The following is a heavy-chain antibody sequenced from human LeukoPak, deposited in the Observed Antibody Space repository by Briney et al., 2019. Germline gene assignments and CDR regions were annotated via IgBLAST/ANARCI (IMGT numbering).Heavy chain of an antibody. V-gene: IGHV4-38-2*01. CDR3: ARSGGSGFQLDS. J-gene: IGHJ4*02. CDR2: IYHSGST. CDR1: GYSISSAYF. D-gene: IGHD1-26*01. Sequence: SETLSLTCAVSGYSISSAYFWGWIRQPPGKGLEWIGSIYHSGSTYYNPSLKSRVTISVDTSKNQFSLKLSSVTAADTAVFYCARSGGSGFQLDSWGQGTLVTVSS.